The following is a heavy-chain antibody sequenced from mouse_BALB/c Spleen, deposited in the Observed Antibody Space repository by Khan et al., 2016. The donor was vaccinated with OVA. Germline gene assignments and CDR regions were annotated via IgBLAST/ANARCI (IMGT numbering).Heavy chain of an antibody. CDR1: GYTFTSYW. CDR3: TRSNSYGNSLYAMDY. V-gene: IGHV1S41*01. Sequence: DLVKPGASVKLSCKASGYTFTSYWINWIKQRPGQGLEWIGRVSPGSGSSYYNEMFKGKAAVTVDTSSSTVYIQLNSLSSEDSAVYFCTRSNSYGNSLYAMDYWGRGTSVTVSS. CDR2: VSPGSGSS. D-gene: IGHD1-1*01. J-gene: IGHJ4*01.